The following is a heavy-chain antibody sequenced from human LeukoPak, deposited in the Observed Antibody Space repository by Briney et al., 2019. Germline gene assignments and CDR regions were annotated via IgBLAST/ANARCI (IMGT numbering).Heavy chain of an antibody. CDR3: ARDRGGRTGYASGDFDF. J-gene: IGHJ4*02. V-gene: IGHV4-38-2*02. CDR2: IFYSGRA. D-gene: IGHD5-12*01. Sequence: PSETLSLTCAVSSYSISSGYYWDWIRQPPGKGLEWIGTIFYSGRAYYNPSLKSRVTMSVDPSKSHFSLKLTSVTAADTAGYFCARDRGGRTGYASGDFDFWGQGTLVTVSS. CDR1: SYSISSGYY.